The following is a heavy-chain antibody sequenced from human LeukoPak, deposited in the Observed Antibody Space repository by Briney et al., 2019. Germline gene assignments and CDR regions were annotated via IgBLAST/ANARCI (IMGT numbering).Heavy chain of an antibody. CDR1: GFTFSSYS. D-gene: IGHD1-20*01. CDR3: ARDPPFIIGTTFFDY. J-gene: IGHJ4*02. V-gene: IGHV3-21*01. Sequence: GGSLRLSCAASGFTFSSYSMNWVRQAPGEGLEWVSSISTSSTYIYYADSVKGRFTISRDNAKNSLYLQMNSLRAEDTAVYYCARDPPFIIGTTFFDYWGQGTLVTVSS. CDR2: ISTSSTYI.